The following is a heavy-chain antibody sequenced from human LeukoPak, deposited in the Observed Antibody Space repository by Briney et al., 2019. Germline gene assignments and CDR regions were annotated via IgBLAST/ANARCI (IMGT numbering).Heavy chain of an antibody. Sequence: SETLSLTCTVSGGSTSSYYWSWIRQPPGKGLEWIGYIYFSGSTNYNPSLKSRVTISVDTSRNQFSLKLSSVTAADTAVYYCARQEKRDAFDIWGQGTLVTVSS. CDR1: GGSTSSYY. V-gene: IGHV4-59*08. J-gene: IGHJ3*02. CDR3: ARQEKRDAFDI. CDR2: IYFSGST.